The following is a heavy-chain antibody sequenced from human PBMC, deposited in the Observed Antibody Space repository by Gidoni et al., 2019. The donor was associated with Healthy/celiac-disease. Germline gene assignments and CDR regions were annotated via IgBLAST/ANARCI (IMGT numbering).Heavy chain of an antibody. J-gene: IGHJ3*02. CDR1: GFTFGYYA. Sequence: EVQLVESGGGLVKPGRSLSLSCTASGFTFGYYALSWFRQSPGKGLEWVGFIRSKAYGGTTEYAASVKGRFTISRDESKSIAYLQMNSLKTEDTAVYYCTRVRITIFGVVIHDAFDIWGQGTMVTVSS. CDR3: TRVRITIFGVVIHDAFDI. V-gene: IGHV3-49*05. D-gene: IGHD3-3*01. CDR2: IRSKAYGGTT.